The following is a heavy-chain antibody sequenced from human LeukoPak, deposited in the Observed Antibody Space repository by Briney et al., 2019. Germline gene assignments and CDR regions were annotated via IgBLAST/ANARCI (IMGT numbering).Heavy chain of an antibody. J-gene: IGHJ4*02. CDR2: IRSKAYGGTT. V-gene: IGHV3-49*04. CDR3: TRAVSGWTGYFDY. Sequence: GGSLRLSCTASGFTFGDYAMSWVRQAPGKGLEWVGFIRSKAYGGTTEYAASVKGRFTISRDDSKSIAYLQMNSLKTGDTAVYYCTRAVSGWTGYFDYWGQGTLVTDSA. CDR1: GFTFGDYA. D-gene: IGHD6-19*01.